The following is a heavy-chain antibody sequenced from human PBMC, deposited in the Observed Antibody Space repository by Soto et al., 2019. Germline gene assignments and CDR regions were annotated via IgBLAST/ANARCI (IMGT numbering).Heavy chain of an antibody. V-gene: IGHV3-11*01. CDR3: ERDALSSSGSYWFDY. J-gene: IGHJ4*02. Sequence: GGSLRLSCAASGFTFSDYYMSWIRQAPGKGLEWVSYISSSGSTIYYADSVKGRFTISRDNAKNSLYLQMNSLRAEDTAVYYCERDALSSSGSYWFDYWGQGTPATVSS. CDR1: GFTFSDYY. CDR2: ISSSGSTI. D-gene: IGHD3-10*01.